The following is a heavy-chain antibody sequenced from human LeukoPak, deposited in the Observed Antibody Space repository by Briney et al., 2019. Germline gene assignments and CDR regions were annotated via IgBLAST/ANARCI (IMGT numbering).Heavy chain of an antibody. D-gene: IGHD1-26*01. CDR2: NATCDSYS. V-gene: IGHV5-10-1*01. CDR3: ARQEYSGSYYVY. J-gene: IGHJ4*02. CDR1: GYTFSNYG. Sequence: GESLKISCKGFGYTFSNYGSSWVRQMHGKGLEWMGRNATCDSYSNDRPSFQGHVTISADKSNSTAYLQWNSLKASDTAIYYCARQEYSGSYYVYWGQGALVT.